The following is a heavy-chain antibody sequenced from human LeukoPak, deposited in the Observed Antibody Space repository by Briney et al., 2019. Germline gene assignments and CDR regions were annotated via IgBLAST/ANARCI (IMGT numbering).Heavy chain of an antibody. D-gene: IGHD1-1*01. CDR2: IYPVYSYT. CDR3: ARRIREGRSNNMNGLSDP. J-gene: IGHJ5*02. Sequence: PGKSLNISCKCSGYSFSNYWIVRVRQMPAKGLGWMGIIYPVYSYTRYSPSFHDQLTISADKSINTAYLQWNSLKASDTGMYYCARRIREGRSNNMNGLSDPWGQGTLVIVSS. CDR1: GYSFSNYW. V-gene: IGHV5-51*01.